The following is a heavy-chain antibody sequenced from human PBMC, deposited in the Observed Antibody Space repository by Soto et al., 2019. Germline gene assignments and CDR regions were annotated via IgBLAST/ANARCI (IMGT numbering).Heavy chain of an antibody. CDR1: GYTFTSYG. Sequence: ASVKVSCKASGYTFTSYGTSWVRQAPGQGLEWMGWISAYNGNTNYAQKLQGRVTMTTDTSTSTAYMELRSLRSDDTAVYYCARAVVVPAAIGSYYFDYWGQGTLVTVSS. V-gene: IGHV1-18*01. D-gene: IGHD2-2*01. J-gene: IGHJ4*02. CDR2: ISAYNGNT. CDR3: ARAVVVPAAIGSYYFDY.